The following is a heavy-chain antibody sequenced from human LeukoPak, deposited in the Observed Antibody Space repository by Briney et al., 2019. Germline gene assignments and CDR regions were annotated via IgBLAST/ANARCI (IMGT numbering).Heavy chain of an antibody. D-gene: IGHD2-15*01. V-gene: IGHV3-23*01. Sequence: GGSLRLSCAASGFTFSSYTMSWVRQAPGKGLEWVSAISGSGGSTYYADSVKGRFTISRDNSKNTLYLQMNSLRAQATAVYYCAKDAAPHCSGGSCFQSVFDYWGQGTLVAVSS. CDR3: AKDAAPHCSGGSCFQSVFDY. J-gene: IGHJ4*02. CDR1: GFTFSSYT. CDR2: ISGSGGST.